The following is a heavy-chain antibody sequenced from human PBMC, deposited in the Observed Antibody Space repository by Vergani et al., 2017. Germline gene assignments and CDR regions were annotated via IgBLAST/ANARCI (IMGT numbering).Heavy chain of an antibody. Sequence: QVQLQESGPGLVKPSETLSLTCTVSGGSISSSSYYWGWIRQPPGKGLEWIGSIYYSGSTYYNPSLKSRVTISVDTSKNQFSLKLSSVTAADTAVYYCARHVGPSSWCLEWYGWFDPWGQGTLVTVSS. CDR2: IYYSGST. V-gene: IGHV4-39*01. D-gene: IGHD3-3*01. CDR3: ARHVGPSSWCLEWYGWFDP. CDR1: GGSISSSSYY. J-gene: IGHJ5*02.